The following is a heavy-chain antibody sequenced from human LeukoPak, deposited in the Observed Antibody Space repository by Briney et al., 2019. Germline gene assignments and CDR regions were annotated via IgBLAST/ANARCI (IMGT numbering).Heavy chain of an antibody. J-gene: IGHJ6*03. D-gene: IGHD6-13*01. CDR2: ISSSSSTI. CDR1: GFTFSSYG. Sequence: GGSLRLSCAASGFTFSSYGMHWVRQAPGKGLEWVSYISSSSSTIYYADSVKGRFTISRDNAKNSLYLQMNSPRAEDTAVYYCARDRIEQQRTLGRSSNYYYYYYMDVWGKGTTVTVSS. CDR3: ARDRIEQQRTLGRSSNYYYYYYMDV. V-gene: IGHV3-48*01.